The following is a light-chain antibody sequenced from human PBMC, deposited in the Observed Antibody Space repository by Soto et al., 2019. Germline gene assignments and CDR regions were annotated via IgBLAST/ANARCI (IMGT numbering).Light chain of an antibody. CDR2: LGS. CDR3: MQALQTPPT. J-gene: IGKJ2*01. Sequence: DIVMTQSPLSLPVTPGEPASISCRSSQSLLHSNGYNYLDWYLQKPGQSPQLLIYLGSNRASGVPDRISGSGSGTDFTLEISRVEAEDVGVYYCMQALQTPPTFGQGTKLEIQ. CDR1: QSLLHSNGYNY. V-gene: IGKV2-28*01.